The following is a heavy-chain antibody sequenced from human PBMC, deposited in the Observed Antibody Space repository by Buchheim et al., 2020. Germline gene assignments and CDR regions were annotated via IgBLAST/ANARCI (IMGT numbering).Heavy chain of an antibody. D-gene: IGHD6-13*01. CDR2: IYTSGST. J-gene: IGHJ4*02. CDR3: ARDMGQQLIRN. CDR1: DGSITSGSYY. V-gene: IGHV4-61*02. Sequence: QVQLQESGPGLVKPSQTLSLTCTVSDGSITSGSYYWSWIRQPAGKGLELIGRIYTSGSTSYNPSLTSRVTISLDTSKNQFSLRLGSGTAADTAVYYCARDMGQQLIRNWGQGTL.